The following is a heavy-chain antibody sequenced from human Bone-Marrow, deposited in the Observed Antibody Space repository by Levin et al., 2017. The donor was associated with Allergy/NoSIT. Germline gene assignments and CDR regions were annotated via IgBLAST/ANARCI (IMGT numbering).Heavy chain of an antibody. CDR1: GGSISSGGYY. V-gene: IGHV4-31*03. CDR3: ARVRSYYGSGSYYNPPGFDY. CDR2: IYYSGST. J-gene: IGHJ4*02. D-gene: IGHD3-10*01. Sequence: LRLSCTVSGGSISSGGYYWSWIRQHPGKGLEWIGYIYYSGSTYYNPSLKSRVTISVDTSKNQFSLKLSSVTAADTAVYYCARVRSYYGSGSYYNPPGFDYWGQGTLVTVSS.